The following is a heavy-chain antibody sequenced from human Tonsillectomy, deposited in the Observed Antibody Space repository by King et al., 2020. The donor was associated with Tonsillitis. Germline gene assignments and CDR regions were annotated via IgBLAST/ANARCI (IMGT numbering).Heavy chain of an antibody. J-gene: IGHJ4*02. D-gene: IGHD4/OR15-4a*01. CDR1: GFTFSSYD. V-gene: IGHV3-33*05. Sequence: VQLVESGGGVVQPGRSLRLSCAASGFTFSSYDIHWVRQAPGKGLEWVAVISYDGSNKYYADSVQGRFTNSRDNSKNRLYLQMNSLRADDTAVYYCASDRDDYIFDYWGQGTLVTVSS. CDR2: ISYDGSNK. CDR3: ASDRDDYIFDY.